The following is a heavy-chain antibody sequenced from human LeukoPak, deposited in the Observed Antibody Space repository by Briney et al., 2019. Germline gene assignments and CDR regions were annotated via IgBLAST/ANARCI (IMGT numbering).Heavy chain of an antibody. CDR2: IYHSGST. V-gene: IGHV4-38-2*01. CDR3: ARVARELRFLEWLPLGFDY. Sequence: SETLSLTCAVSGYSISSGYYWGWIRQPPGKGPAWIGSIYHSGSTYYNPSLKSRVTISVDTSKNQFSLKLSSVTAADTAVYYCARVARELRFLEWLPLGFDYWGQGTLVTVSS. CDR1: GYSISSGYY. J-gene: IGHJ4*02. D-gene: IGHD3-3*01.